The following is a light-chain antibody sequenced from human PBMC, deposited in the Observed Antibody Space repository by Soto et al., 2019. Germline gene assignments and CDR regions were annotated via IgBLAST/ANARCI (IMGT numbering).Light chain of an antibody. CDR2: EDN. CDR1: SSDVGSYNL. J-gene: IGLJ1*01. Sequence: QSALTQPASVSGSPGQSITISCTGTSSDVGSYNLVSWCQQHPGKAPKLIIYEDNKGPSGVSDRFSGSKSGNTASLTISGLQAEDEADYYCCSYAGSNTYVFGTGTKLTVL. V-gene: IGLV2-23*01. CDR3: CSYAGSNTYV.